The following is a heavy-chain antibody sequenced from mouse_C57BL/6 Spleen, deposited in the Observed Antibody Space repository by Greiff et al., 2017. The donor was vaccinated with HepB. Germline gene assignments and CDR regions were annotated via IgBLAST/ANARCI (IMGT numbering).Heavy chain of an antibody. Sequence: QVQLQQPGAELVRPGSSVKLSCKASGYTFTSYWMHWVKQRPIQGLEWIGNIDPSDSETHYNQKFKDKATLTVDKSSSTDYMQLSSLTSEDSAVYYCARFYYVYDDGHFDYWGQGTTLTVSS. CDR3: ARFYYVYDDGHFDY. CDR2: IDPSDSET. CDR1: GYTFTSYW. J-gene: IGHJ2*01. V-gene: IGHV1-52*01. D-gene: IGHD2-2*01.